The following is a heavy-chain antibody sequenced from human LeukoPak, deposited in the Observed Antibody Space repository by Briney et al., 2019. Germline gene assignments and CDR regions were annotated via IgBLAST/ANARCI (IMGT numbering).Heavy chain of an antibody. CDR2: ISYDGSNK. Sequence: GGSLRLSCAASGFTFSSYGMHWVRQAPGKGLEWVAVISYDGSNKYYADSVKGRFTISRDNSKNTLYLQMNSLRAEDTAVYYCATDSRITGTADYWGQGTLVTVSS. D-gene: IGHD1-20*01. V-gene: IGHV3-30*03. CDR1: GFTFSSYG. J-gene: IGHJ4*02. CDR3: ATDSRITGTADY.